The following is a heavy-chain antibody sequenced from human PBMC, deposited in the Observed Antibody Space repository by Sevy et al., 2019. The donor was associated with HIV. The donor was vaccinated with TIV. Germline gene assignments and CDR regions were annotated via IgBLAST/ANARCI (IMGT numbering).Heavy chain of an antibody. J-gene: IGHJ4*02. Sequence: SETLSLTCTVSGGSISSGDYYWSWIRQPPEKGLERIGYIYYSGSTYFNPSLKSRVTISVDTSKNQFSLKLSSVTAADTAVYYCARAVTFVTIFGVDTMLYYFDYWGQGTLVTVSS. V-gene: IGHV4-30-4*01. CDR3: ARAVTFVTIFGVDTMLYYFDY. CDR2: IYYSGST. CDR1: GGSISSGDYY. D-gene: IGHD3-3*01.